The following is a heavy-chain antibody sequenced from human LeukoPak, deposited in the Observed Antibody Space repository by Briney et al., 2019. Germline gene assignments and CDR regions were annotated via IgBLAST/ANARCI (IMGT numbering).Heavy chain of an antibody. CDR2: INPNSGGT. Sequence: ASVKVSCKASGYTFTGCYMHWVRQAPGQGLEWMGWINPNSGGTNYALKFQGRVTMTRDTSISTAYMELSRLRSDDTAVYYCARDEGPGLRFLEWLFDYWGQGTLVTVSS. CDR3: ARDEGPGLRFLEWLFDY. V-gene: IGHV1-2*02. D-gene: IGHD3-3*01. CDR1: GYTFTGCY. J-gene: IGHJ4*02.